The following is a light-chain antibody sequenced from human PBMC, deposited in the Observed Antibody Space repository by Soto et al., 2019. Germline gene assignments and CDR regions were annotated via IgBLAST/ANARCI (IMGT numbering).Light chain of an antibody. CDR3: QQYGTSIT. Sequence: EILLTQSPGTLSLSPGERGTLPWRASQSVKSSYFAWYQHKPGKAPRLLIYGTSSTATGIPDRLSGSGSGTDFTLTIRRLEPEDFAVYYCQQYGTSITFGQGTRLEIK. CDR2: GTS. CDR1: QSVKSSY. J-gene: IGKJ5*01. V-gene: IGKV3-20*01.